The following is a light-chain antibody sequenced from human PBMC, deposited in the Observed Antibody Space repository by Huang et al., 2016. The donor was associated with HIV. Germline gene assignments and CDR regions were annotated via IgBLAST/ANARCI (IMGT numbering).Light chain of an antibody. CDR3: QQLNSFPLT. CDR1: QGIRSY. Sequence: IQLTQSPSSLSASVGDRVPITCRASQGIRSYVVWYQQKPGKAPELLIYAASTLQSGVPSRFSGSGSGTDFTLTISSLQPDDFATYYCQQLNSFPLTFGGGTKVEIK. J-gene: IGKJ4*01. CDR2: AAS. V-gene: IGKV1-9*01.